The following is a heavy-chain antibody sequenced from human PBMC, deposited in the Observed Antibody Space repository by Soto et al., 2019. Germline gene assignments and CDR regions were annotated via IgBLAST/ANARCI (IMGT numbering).Heavy chain of an antibody. V-gene: IGHV4-61*01. D-gene: IGHD5-12*01. J-gene: IGHJ4*02. CDR1: CGSVSSGSYY. CDR3: ARETEVATGRPFDY. CDR2: IYYSGST. Sequence: PSETLSLTCTVSCGSVSSGSYYWSWIRQPPGKGLEWIGYIYYSGSTNYNPSLKSRVTISVDTSKNQFSLKLSSVTAADTAVYYCARETEVATGRPFDYWGQGTLVTVSS.